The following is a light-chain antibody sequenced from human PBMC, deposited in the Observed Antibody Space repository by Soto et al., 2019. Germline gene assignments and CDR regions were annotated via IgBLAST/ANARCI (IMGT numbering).Light chain of an antibody. CDR1: SSDIGAGNL. CDR3: QSFDKYLSAVV. CDR2: DNT. J-gene: IGLJ2*01. V-gene: IGLV1-40*01. Sequence: QSVLTQPHSVSGAPGERVTISCTGSSSDIGAGNLVCWYQQVPGTAPKLLIYDNTNRPSGVSVRFSGSKSGTSASLAISGLQAEDEADYYCQSFDKYLSAVVFGGGTQLTVL.